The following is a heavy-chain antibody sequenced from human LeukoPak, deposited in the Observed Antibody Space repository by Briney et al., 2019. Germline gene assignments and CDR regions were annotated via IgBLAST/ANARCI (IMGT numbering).Heavy chain of an antibody. CDR3: ARDEVVAATSPFDY. V-gene: IGHV1-18*04. D-gene: IGHD2-15*01. CDR1: GYTFTGYY. Sequence: ASVKVSCKASGYTFTGYYMHWVRRAPGQGLEWMGWISAYNGNTNYAQKLQGRVTMTTDTSTSTAYMELRSLRSDDTAVYYCARDEVVAATSPFDYWGQGTLVTVSS. CDR2: ISAYNGNT. J-gene: IGHJ4*02.